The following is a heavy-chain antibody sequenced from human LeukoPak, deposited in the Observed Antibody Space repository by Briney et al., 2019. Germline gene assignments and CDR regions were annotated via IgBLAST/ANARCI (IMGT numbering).Heavy chain of an antibody. CDR3: ARATGIAVAGFY. D-gene: IGHD6-19*01. Sequence: PGRSLRLSCAASGFTFDDYAMHWVRQAPWKGLEWVANIKQDGSEKYYVDSVKGRFTISRDNAKNSLYLQMNSLRAEDTAVYYCARATGIAVAGFYWGQGTLVTVSS. CDR2: IKQDGSEK. V-gene: IGHV3-7*04. J-gene: IGHJ4*02. CDR1: GFTFDDYA.